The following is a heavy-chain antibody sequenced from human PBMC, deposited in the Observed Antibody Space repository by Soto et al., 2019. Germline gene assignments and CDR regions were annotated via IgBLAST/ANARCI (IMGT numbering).Heavy chain of an antibody. CDR2: ISYDGSNK. CDR3: ARGTSGSYYETNAFDI. Sequence: GGSLRLSCAASGFTFSSYAVHWVRQAPGKGLEWVAVISYDGSNKYYADSVKGRFTISRDNSKNTLYLQMNSLRAEDTAVYYCARGTSGSYYETNAFDIWGQGTMVTVSS. D-gene: IGHD1-26*01. CDR1: GFTFSSYA. J-gene: IGHJ3*02. V-gene: IGHV3-30-3*01.